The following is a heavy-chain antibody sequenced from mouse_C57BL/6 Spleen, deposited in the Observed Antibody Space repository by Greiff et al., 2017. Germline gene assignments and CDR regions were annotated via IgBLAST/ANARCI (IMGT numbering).Heavy chain of an antibody. CDR3: ARGGYGSSPYYAMDY. J-gene: IGHJ4*01. Sequence: EVQRVESGPELVKSGASVKISCKASGYSFTDYNMNWVKQSNGKSLEWIGVINPNYGTTSYNQKFKGKATLTVDQSSSTAYMQLNSLTSEDSAVYYCARGGYGSSPYYAMDYWGQGTSVTVSS. CDR2: INPNYGTT. D-gene: IGHD1-1*01. CDR1: GYSFTDYN. V-gene: IGHV1-39*01.